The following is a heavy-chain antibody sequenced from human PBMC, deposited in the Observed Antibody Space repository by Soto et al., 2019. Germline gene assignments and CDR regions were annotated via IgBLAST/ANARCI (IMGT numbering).Heavy chain of an antibody. J-gene: IGHJ3*02. V-gene: IGHV3-9*01. D-gene: IGHD6-19*01. CDR2: ISWNSGSI. Sequence: GGSLRLSCAASGFTFDDYAMHWVRQAPGKGLEWVSGISWNSGSIGYADSVKGRFTISRDNAKNSLYLQMNSLRAEDTALYYCAKDMVAGQGGFDAFDIWGQGTMVTVSS. CDR1: GFTFDDYA. CDR3: AKDMVAGQGGFDAFDI.